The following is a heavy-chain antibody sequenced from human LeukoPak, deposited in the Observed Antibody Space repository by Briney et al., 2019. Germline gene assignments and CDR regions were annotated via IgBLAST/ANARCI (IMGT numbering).Heavy chain of an antibody. V-gene: IGHV4-39*07. Sequence: SETLSLTCTVSVGSISSSSYHWGWIPQPPGKGLEWIGRFYYSGSTYYNPYIKSRVTISVETSKNQFSLKLSSVTAADTAVYYCARARGDGYNYGRDNAFDIWGQGTMVTVSS. D-gene: IGHD5-24*01. CDR2: FYYSGST. CDR3: ARARGDGYNYGRDNAFDI. CDR1: VGSISSSSYH. J-gene: IGHJ3*02.